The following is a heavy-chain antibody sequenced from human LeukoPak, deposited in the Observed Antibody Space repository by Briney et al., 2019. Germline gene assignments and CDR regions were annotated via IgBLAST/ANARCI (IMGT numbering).Heavy chain of an antibody. D-gene: IGHD1-1*01. Sequence: GGSLRLSCSASGFILRSHAMHWVRQAPAKGLEYVSRNSDNGGSTYYADSVKGRFTISRDNSKNTLYLQMSRLRAVDTAVYYCVKDNEAGGSPFDRWGQGTQVTVSS. CDR3: VKDNEAGGSPFDR. CDR2: NSDNGGST. J-gene: IGHJ4*02. CDR1: GFILRSHA. V-gene: IGHV3-64D*06.